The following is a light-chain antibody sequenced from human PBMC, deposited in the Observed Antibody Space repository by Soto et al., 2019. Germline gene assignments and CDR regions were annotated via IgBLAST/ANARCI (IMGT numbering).Light chain of an antibody. J-gene: IGKJ4*01. CDR1: QSISKY. CDR3: QQANTFALT. Sequence: GDRATITCRASQSISKYVNWYQQKPGKAPKFLIYDASTLESGVPSRFSGSGSGTDFTLTISSLQPEDFATYYCQQANTFALTFGGGTKVDI. CDR2: DAS. V-gene: IGKV1-12*01.